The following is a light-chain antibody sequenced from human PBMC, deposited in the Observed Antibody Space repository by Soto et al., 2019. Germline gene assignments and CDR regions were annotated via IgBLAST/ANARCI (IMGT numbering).Light chain of an antibody. J-gene: IGKJ1*01. CDR1: QSVSSSY. V-gene: IGKV3-20*01. Sequence: IVLTQSPGTLSLSPGERATLSCRASQSVSSSYLAWYQQKPGQAPRLLIYGASSRATGIPDRFSGSGAGTDFTLTISSLEPDDFAVYYCQQYGGSPRTFGQGTKVDIK. CDR3: QQYGGSPRT. CDR2: GAS.